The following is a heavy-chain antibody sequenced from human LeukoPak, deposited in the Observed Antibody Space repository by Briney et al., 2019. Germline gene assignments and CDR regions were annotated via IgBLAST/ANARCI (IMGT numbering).Heavy chain of an antibody. Sequence: GGSLRLSCAASGFTFSRYDMHWVRQATGKGLEWVSAIGTAGDTYYPGSVKGRFTICRENANNSLYLQMNSLRAGDTAAYYCAKGSGYEAQYYYYYMDVWGKGTTVTISS. CDR3: AKGSGYEAQYYYYYMDV. V-gene: IGHV3-13*01. J-gene: IGHJ6*03. D-gene: IGHD5-12*01. CDR1: GFTFSRYD. CDR2: IGTAGDT.